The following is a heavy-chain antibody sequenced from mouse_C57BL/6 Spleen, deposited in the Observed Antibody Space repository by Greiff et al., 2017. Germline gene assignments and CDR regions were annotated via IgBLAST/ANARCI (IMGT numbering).Heavy chain of an antibody. V-gene: IGHV1-26*01. J-gene: IGHJ2*01. CDR1: GYTFTDYY. CDR2: INPNNGGT. CDR3: YSNYGY. Sequence: EVQLQQSGPELVKPGASVKISCKASGYTFTDYYMNWVKQSHGKSLEWIGDINPNNGGTSYNQKFKGKATLTVDKSSSTAYMELRSLTSEDSAVYYCYSNYGYWGQGTTLTVSS. D-gene: IGHD2-5*01.